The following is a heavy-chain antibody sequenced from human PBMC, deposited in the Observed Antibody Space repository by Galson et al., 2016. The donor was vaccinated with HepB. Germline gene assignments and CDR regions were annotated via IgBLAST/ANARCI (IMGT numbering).Heavy chain of an antibody. D-gene: IGHD2-2*01. J-gene: IGHJ4*02. CDR3: ARDVSPYASPPDY. V-gene: IGHV3-48*02. CDR2: IGDTGSRI. CDR1: GFTFSSYS. Sequence: SLRLSCAASGFTFSSYSMNWVRQAPGKGLEWVSYIGDTGSRIYYADSAKGRFTICRDNTRNSLYMQMNNLRDDDTGVYYCARDVSPYASPPDYWGQGTLVTVSA.